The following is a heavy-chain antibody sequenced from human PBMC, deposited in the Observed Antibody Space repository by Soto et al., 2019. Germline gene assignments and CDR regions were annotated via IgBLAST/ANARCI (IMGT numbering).Heavy chain of an antibody. CDR3: ATSGRHIVVVVAAYY. CDR1: GGTFSSYT. V-gene: IGHV1-69*02. Sequence: GASVKVSCKASGGTFSSYTVSWVRQAPGQGLEWMGRIIPILGIANYAQKFQGRVTITADKSTSTAYMELSSLRSEDTAVYYCATSGRHIVVVVAAYYWGQGTLVTVSS. D-gene: IGHD2-15*01. J-gene: IGHJ4*02. CDR2: IIPILGIA.